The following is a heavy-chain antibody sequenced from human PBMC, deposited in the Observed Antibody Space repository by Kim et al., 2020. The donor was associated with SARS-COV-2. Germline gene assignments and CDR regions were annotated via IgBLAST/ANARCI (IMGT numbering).Heavy chain of an antibody. CDR2: IDWDDDK. V-gene: IGHV2-70*11. J-gene: IGHJ5*02. CDR3: ARTTSVGFCPSVDCFRRGWFDP. Sequence: SGPTLVNPTQTLTLTCTFSGFSLTTRGMCVSWVRQPPGKALQWLVRIDWDDDKYYTTSLRTRLTISKDTSKNQVVLTMTNMDPVDTATYFCARTTSVGFCPSVDCFRRGWFDPWGQGTRVTVSS. CDR1: GFSLTTRGMC. D-gene: IGHD2-21*01.